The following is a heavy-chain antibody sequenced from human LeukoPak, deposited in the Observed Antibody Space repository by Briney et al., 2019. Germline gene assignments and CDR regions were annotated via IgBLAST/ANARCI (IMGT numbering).Heavy chain of an antibody. D-gene: IGHD3-10*01. CDR3: ARGATVRNRFGEFLLGAFDI. V-gene: IGHV1-18*01. Sequence: ASVKVSCKASGYTFTSYGISWVRQAPGQGLEWMGWIIAYNGNTNYAQKLQGRVTMTTDTSTSTAYMELSSLRSEDTAVYYCARGATVRNRFGEFLLGAFDIWGQGTMVTVSS. CDR1: GYTFTSYG. CDR2: IIAYNGNT. J-gene: IGHJ3*02.